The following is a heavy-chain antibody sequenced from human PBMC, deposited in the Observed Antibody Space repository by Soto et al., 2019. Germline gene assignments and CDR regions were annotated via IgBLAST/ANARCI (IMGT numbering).Heavy chain of an antibody. CDR1: GYTFTGYY. V-gene: IGHV1-2*02. D-gene: IGHD6-19*01. CDR3: ASSIAVAATDY. J-gene: IGHJ4*02. CDR2: INPNSGDT. Sequence: QVQLVQSGAEVKKPGASVKVSCKASGYTFTGYYMHWVRQAPGQGLEWMGWINPNSGDTNYAQKFQGRVTMTRDTSISTAYMELSRLRSDDTAVYYCASSIAVAATDYWGQGTLVTVSS.